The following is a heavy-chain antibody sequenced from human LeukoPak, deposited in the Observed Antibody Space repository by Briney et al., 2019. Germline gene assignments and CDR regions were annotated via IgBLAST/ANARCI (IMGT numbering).Heavy chain of an antibody. CDR2: IIPIFGAP. CDR3: AREALGYYMDV. V-gene: IGHV1-69*05. CDR1: GGTISNYA. D-gene: IGHD7-27*01. Sequence: ASVKVSCKASGGTISNYAISWVRQAPGQGLEWMGGIIPIFGAPNYAQKFQGGVTITTDESTSTAYMELSSLRSEDTASYYCAREALGYYMDVWGKGTTVTVSS. J-gene: IGHJ6*03.